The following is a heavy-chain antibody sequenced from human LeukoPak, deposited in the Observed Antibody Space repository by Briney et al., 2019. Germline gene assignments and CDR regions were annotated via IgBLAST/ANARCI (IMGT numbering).Heavy chain of an antibody. V-gene: IGHV3-53*01. CDR3: ARDLNYYYGMDV. CDR1: GFTVSSNY. J-gene: IGHJ6*02. Sequence: GGSLRLSCAASGFTVSSNYMSWVPQAPGKGLEWVSVIYSGGSTYYADSVKGRFTISRDNSKSTLYLQMNSLRAEDTAVYYCARDLNYYYGMDVWGQGTTVTVSS. CDR2: IYSGGST.